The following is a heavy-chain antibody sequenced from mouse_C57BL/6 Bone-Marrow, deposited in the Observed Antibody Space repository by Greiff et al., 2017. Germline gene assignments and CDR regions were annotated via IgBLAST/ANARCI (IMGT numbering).Heavy chain of an antibody. Sequence: VQLQQSGAELARPGASVKLSCKASGYTFTSYGISWVKQRPGQGLEWIGEIYPRSGNTYYNEKFKGKATLTADKSSSTAYMELRSLTSEDSAVYFCARAHLLEDCGGQGTTLTVSS. J-gene: IGHJ2*01. CDR1: GYTFTSYG. CDR3: ARAHLLEDC. CDR2: IYPRSGNT. D-gene: IGHD2-1*01. V-gene: IGHV1-81*01.